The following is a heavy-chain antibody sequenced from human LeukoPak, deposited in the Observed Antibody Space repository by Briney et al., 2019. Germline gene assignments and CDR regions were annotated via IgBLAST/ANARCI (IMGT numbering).Heavy chain of an antibody. CDR3: ARRSSSWYFDY. J-gene: IGHJ4*02. D-gene: IGHD6-13*01. CDR2: IYYSGST. CDR1: GGSVSSGSYY. V-gene: IGHV4-61*01. Sequence: PSETLSLTCTVSGGSVSSGSYYWRWIRQPPGTGLEWIGYIYYSGSTNYNPSLKSRVTISVDTSKNQFSLKLSSVTAADTAVYYCARRSSSWYFDYWGQGTLVTVSS.